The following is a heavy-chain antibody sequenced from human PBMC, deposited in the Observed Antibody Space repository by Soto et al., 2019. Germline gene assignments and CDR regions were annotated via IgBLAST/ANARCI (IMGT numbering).Heavy chain of an antibody. CDR2: ISGSGGST. V-gene: IGHV3-23*01. D-gene: IGHD3-10*01. CDR1: GFTFSSYA. J-gene: IGHJ3*02. CDR3: AKSTYYYGSGSYYKGHRAFDI. Sequence: GGSLRLSCAASGFTFSSYAMSWVRQAPGKGLEWVSAISGSGGSTYYADSVKGRFTISRDNSKNTLYLQMNSLRAEDTAVYYCAKSTYYYGSGSYYKGHRAFDIWGQGTMVTVSS.